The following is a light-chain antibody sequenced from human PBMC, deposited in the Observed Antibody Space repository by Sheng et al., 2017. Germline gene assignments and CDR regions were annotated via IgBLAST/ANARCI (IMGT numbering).Light chain of an antibody. J-gene: IGKJ1*01. CDR1: QTISRW. CDR3: QQYRNYSPT. V-gene: IGKV1-5*03. CDR2: EAS. Sequence: DIHMSQFPSILSASIGDRVTLTCRASQTISRWLAWYQLKPGEAPKLLIHEASILDTGVPSRFSGSGSGTEFTLTISSLQPDDSASYYCQQYRNYSPTFGQVTKVEI.